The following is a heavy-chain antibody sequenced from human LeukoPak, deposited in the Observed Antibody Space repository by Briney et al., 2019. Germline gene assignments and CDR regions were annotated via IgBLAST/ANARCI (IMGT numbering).Heavy chain of an antibody. J-gene: IGHJ4*02. D-gene: IGHD2-2*01. Sequence: GGSLRLSCAASGFTISSYEMNWVRQAPGKGLEWVSYISTSGSPIYYADSVKGRFTISRDNAKNSLYLQMNSLRAEDTAVYYCARKYCSSTSCLFDYWGQGTLVTVSS. CDR2: ISTSGSPI. V-gene: IGHV3-48*03. CDR1: GFTISSYE. CDR3: ARKYCSSTSCLFDY.